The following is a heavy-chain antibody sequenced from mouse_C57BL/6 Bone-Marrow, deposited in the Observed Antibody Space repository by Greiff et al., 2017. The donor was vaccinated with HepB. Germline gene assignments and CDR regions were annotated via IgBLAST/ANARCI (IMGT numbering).Heavy chain of an antibody. J-gene: IGHJ2*01. CDR1: GYSFTSYY. CDR2: IYPGSGNT. CDR3: ARYYYGSSYDFDY. Sequence: QVQLQQSGPELVKPGASVKISCKASGYSFTSYYIHWVKQRPGQGLEWIGWIYPGSGNTKYNEKFKGKATLTADTSSSTAYMQLSSLTSEDSAVYYCARYYYGSSYDFDYWGQGTTLTVSS. V-gene: IGHV1-66*01. D-gene: IGHD1-1*01.